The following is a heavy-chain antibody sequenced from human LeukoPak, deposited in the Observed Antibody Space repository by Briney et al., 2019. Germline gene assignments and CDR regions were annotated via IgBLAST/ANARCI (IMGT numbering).Heavy chain of an antibody. D-gene: IGHD6-13*01. CDR1: GGTFSSYA. V-gene: IGHV1-69*13. Sequence: ASVKVSCKASGGTFSSYAISWVRQAPGQGLEWMGGIIPIFGTANYAQKFQGRVTITADESTSTAYMELSSLRSEDTAVYYCARGGSIAAAGVYYYYGMDVWGQGTTVTVSS. CDR3: ARGGSIAAAGVYYYYGMDV. CDR2: IIPIFGTA. J-gene: IGHJ6*02.